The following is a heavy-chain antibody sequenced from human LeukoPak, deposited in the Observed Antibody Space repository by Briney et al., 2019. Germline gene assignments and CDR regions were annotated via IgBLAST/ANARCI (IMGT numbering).Heavy chain of an antibody. CDR1: GYSFTSYW. V-gene: IGHV5-51*01. D-gene: IGHD5-12*01. Sequence: GESLKISCKGSGYSFTSYWIGWVRQMPGKGLECMGIIYPGYSDTKYSPSFQGQVTISADKSISTAYLQWSSLKASDTAMYYCARSGYSGYDSFDYWGQGTLVTVSS. CDR3: ARSGYSGYDSFDY. J-gene: IGHJ4*02. CDR2: IYPGYSDT.